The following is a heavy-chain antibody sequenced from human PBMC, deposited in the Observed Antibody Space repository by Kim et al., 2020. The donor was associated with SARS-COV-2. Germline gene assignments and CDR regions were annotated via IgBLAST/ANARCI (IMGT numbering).Heavy chain of an antibody. CDR1: GGSFSGYY. Sequence: SETLSLTCAVYGGSFSGYYWSWIRQPPGKGLEWIGEINHSGSTNYNPSLKSRVTISVDTSKNQFSLKLSSVTAADTAVYYCARGSVWFGGYGMDVWGQGTTVTVSS. CDR3: ARGSVWFGGYGMDV. V-gene: IGHV4-34*01. D-gene: IGHD3-10*01. J-gene: IGHJ6*02. CDR2: INHSGST.